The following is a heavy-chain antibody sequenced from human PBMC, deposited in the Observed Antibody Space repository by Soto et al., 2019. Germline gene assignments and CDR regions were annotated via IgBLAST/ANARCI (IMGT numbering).Heavy chain of an antibody. CDR3: AKYRSIGGFDP. CDR2: ISGSGGST. D-gene: IGHD3-16*02. CDR1: GFTFKNYV. Sequence: GGSLRLSCAASGFTFKNYVMSWVRQAPGKGLEWVSAISGSGGSTYYADSVKGRFTISRDNSKNTLYLQMNSLRAEDTAVYYCAKYRSIGGFDPWGQGTMVTVYS. V-gene: IGHV3-23*01. J-gene: IGHJ5*02.